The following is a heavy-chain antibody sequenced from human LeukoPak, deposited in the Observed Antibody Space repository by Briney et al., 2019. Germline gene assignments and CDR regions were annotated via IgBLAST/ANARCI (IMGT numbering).Heavy chain of an antibody. CDR3: ARPMYYYDPSGPDY. J-gene: IGHJ4*02. V-gene: IGHV3-33*01. D-gene: IGHD3-22*01. Sequence: GGSLRLSCAASGFSFSSYGMHWVRQAPGKGLEWVAVIWYDGSKKYYADSLKGRFTISRDNSKNTLYLQVNSLRAEDTAMYYCARPMYYYDPSGPDYWGQGTLVTVSS. CDR1: GFSFSSYG. CDR2: IWYDGSKK.